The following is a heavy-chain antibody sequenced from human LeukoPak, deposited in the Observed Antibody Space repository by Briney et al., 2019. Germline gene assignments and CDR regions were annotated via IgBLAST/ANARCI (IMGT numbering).Heavy chain of an antibody. D-gene: IGHD6-19*01. J-gene: IGHJ4*02. CDR3: AREAAVAGSFDY. CDR1: GGSISSSSYY. Sequence: SETPSLTCTVSGGSISSSSYYWSWIRQPPGKGLEWIGYIYYSGSTNYNPSLKSRVTISVDTSKNQFSLKLSSVTAADTAVYYCAREAAVAGSFDYWGQGTLVTVSS. CDR2: IYYSGST. V-gene: IGHV4-61*01.